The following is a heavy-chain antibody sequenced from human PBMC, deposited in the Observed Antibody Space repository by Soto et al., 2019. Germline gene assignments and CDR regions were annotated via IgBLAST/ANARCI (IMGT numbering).Heavy chain of an antibody. CDR2: IIPIFGTA. Sequence: ASVKVSCKASGGTFSSYSISWVRQAPGQGLEWMGGIIPIFGTANYAQKFQGRVTITADESTSTAHLELSSLRSEDTAVYYCARGGYRYGQAYNYYYSHGLDVWGQGTTVTVSS. J-gene: IGHJ6*02. CDR3: ARGGYRYGQAYNYYYSHGLDV. V-gene: IGHV1-69*13. D-gene: IGHD5-18*01. CDR1: GGTFSSYS.